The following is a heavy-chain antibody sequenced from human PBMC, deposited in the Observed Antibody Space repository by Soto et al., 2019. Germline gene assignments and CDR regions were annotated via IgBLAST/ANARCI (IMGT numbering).Heavy chain of an antibody. D-gene: IGHD2-2*01. Sequence: LRLSCAASGFTFSSYAMSWVRQAPGKGLEWISAISGSGGSTYYADSVKGRFTISRDNSKNTLYVQMNSLRAEDTAVYYCAKGRPRRDCSSTSCSRYYYYGMDVWGQGTTVTVSS. J-gene: IGHJ6*02. V-gene: IGHV3-23*01. CDR2: ISGSGGST. CDR3: AKGRPRRDCSSTSCSRYYYYGMDV. CDR1: GFTFSSYA.